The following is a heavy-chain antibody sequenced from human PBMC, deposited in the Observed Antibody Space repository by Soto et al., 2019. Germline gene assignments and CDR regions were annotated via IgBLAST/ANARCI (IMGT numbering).Heavy chain of an antibody. D-gene: IGHD3-22*01. CDR1: GASISSSY. Sequence: SETLSLTCTVSGASISSSYWSWIRHSPGKGLEWIGYVYYSGSTNYNPSLKSRVTISVDTSKNQFSLKLSSVTAADTAVYYCARGYYDSSGQSNTFDIWGQGTMVTVSS. CDR2: VYYSGST. V-gene: IGHV4-59*01. CDR3: ARGYYDSSGQSNTFDI. J-gene: IGHJ3*02.